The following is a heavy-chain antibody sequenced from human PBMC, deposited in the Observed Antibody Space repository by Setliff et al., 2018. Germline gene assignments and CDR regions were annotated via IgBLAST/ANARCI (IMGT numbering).Heavy chain of an antibody. D-gene: IGHD7-27*01. V-gene: IGHV3-48*03. CDR1: GFTFSSYE. Sequence: GSLRLSCAASGFTFSSYEMNWVRQAPGKGLEWLSNIRSDGATTSYADSVKGRFTISRDNVKNSLFLQMNSLRAEDTAVYYCVRDLHWGFDYWGLGTLVTVSS. J-gene: IGHJ4*02. CDR3: VRDLHWGFDY. CDR2: IRSDGATT.